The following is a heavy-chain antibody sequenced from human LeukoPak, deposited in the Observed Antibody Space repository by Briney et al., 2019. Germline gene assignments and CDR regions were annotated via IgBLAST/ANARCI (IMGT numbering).Heavy chain of an antibody. Sequence: GESLKISCKALGYSFTTYWIAWVRQMPGRGLDWMGIIYPGDFDTTYSPSFQGQVTISVDKSISTAYLQWSSLKASDTAMYYCARRGYDSSGYTDAFDIWGQGTMVTVSS. CDR3: ARRGYDSSGYTDAFDI. D-gene: IGHD3-22*01. CDR1: GYSFTTYW. J-gene: IGHJ3*02. V-gene: IGHV5-51*01. CDR2: IYPGDFDT.